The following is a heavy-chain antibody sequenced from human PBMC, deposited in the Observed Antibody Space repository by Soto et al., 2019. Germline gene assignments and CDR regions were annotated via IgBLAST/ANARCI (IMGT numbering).Heavy chain of an antibody. CDR1: GYTLTRYY. D-gene: IGHD2-15*01. V-gene: IGHV1-46*01. CDR2: INPSGGST. Sequence: ASVKVSCKASGYTLTRYYMHRVRQAPGQGLEWMGIINPSGGSTSYAQKFQGRVTVTRDTSTSTVYMELRSLRSEDTAVYYCASREDCSGGSCYDAFDIWGQGTMVTVSS. CDR3: ASREDCSGGSCYDAFDI. J-gene: IGHJ3*02.